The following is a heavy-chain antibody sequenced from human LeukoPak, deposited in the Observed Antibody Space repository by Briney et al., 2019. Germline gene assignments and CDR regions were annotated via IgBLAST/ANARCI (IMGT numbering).Heavy chain of an antibody. Sequence: PSETLSLTCTVSGGSISSSSYYWGWIRQPPGKGLEWIGSIYYSGSTYYNPSLKSRVTISVDTSKNQFSLRLSSVTAADTAVYYCARGRTYYDILTGYSHWGQGTLVTVSS. J-gene: IGHJ4*02. CDR1: GGSISSSSYY. D-gene: IGHD3-9*01. CDR2: IYYSGST. CDR3: ARGRTYYDILTGYSH. V-gene: IGHV4-39*07.